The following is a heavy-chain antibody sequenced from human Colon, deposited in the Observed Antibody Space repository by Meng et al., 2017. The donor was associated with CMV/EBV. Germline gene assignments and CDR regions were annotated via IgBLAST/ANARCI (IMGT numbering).Heavy chain of an antibody. D-gene: IGHD3-10*01. CDR2: IPGNSGST. J-gene: IGHJ4*02. Sequence: SGFTFTSYALSWVRQAPGKGLEWVSAIPGNSGSTYSADSVKGRFTISRDNSKNTLYLQMHSLRAEDTAVYFCAKHQTYGTGTHYQFWGQGTLVTVSS. CDR1: GFTFTSYA. V-gene: IGHV3-23*01. CDR3: AKHQTYGTGTHYQF.